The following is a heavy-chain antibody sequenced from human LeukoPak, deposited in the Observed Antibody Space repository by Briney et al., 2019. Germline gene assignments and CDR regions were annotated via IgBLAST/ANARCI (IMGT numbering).Heavy chain of an antibody. CDR2: INPKSAGT. Sequence: ASVKVSCKASGYTFKTYNINWVRQAPGQGLEWMGWINPKSAGTNFAQKFQGRVTLTRDTSINTAYMELSSLRSDDTVVYYCARDSLEGDSYYYYYMDVWGQGTTVTVSS. CDR3: ARDSLEGDSYYYYYMDV. J-gene: IGHJ6*03. CDR1: GYTFKTYN. D-gene: IGHD3-16*01. V-gene: IGHV1-2*02.